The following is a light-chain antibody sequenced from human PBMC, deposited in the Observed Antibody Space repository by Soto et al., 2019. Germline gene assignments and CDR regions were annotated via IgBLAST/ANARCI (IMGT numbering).Light chain of an antibody. CDR2: AAS. V-gene: IGKV1-27*01. Sequence: IQMTQSPSSLSASVGDRVTITCRPSQGIGNSLAWYQQKPGTVPKVLIHAASTLQSGVPSRFSGNGSGTYFTLTISSLQPEGVATYYCQKYDSGPTFGPGTKVEIK. J-gene: IGKJ1*01. CDR3: QKYDSGPT. CDR1: QGIGNS.